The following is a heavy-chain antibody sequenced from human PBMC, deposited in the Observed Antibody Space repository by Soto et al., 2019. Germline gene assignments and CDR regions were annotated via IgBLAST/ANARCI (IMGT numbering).Heavy chain of an antibody. V-gene: IGHV4-30-4*01. CDR2: IHYSGTV. D-gene: IGHD4-17*01. CDR1: GGPISGDHYH. CDR3: VRKDDGGDRDYYGLDV. J-gene: IGHJ6*02. Sequence: QVQLQESGPGLVRPSQTLSLTGTVSGGPISGDHYHWTWIRQTPGKGLQSIGYIHYSGTVYYNPSLPSRVTMSVDTSKNLLFLKLSAVTAADTAVYFCVRKDDGGDRDYYGLDVWGQGTTVTVSS.